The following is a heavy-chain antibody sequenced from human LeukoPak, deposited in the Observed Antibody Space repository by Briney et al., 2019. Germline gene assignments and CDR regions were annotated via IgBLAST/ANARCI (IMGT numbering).Heavy chain of an antibody. V-gene: IGHV4-61*02. D-gene: IGHD6-19*01. CDR2: ISTSGST. Sequence: PSETLSLTCTVSGVSINSGSYSWSWIRQPAGKGLEWIGRISTSGSTNYNPSLKSRVTISVDSSKNQFSLNLSSVTAADTAAYYCARVVAGIVDPWGQGTLVTVSS. CDR3: ARVVAGIVDP. CDR1: GVSINSGSYS. J-gene: IGHJ5*02.